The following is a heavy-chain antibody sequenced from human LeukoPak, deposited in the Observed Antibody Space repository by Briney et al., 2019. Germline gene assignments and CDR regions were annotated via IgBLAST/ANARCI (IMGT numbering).Heavy chain of an antibody. Sequence: SETLSLTCTVSGGSISSGGYYWSWIRQHPGKGLEWSGYIYYSGSTYYNPSLKSRVTISVDTSKNQFSLKLSSVTAADTAVYYCARHGHYYGSGSRPHFDYWGQGTLVTVSS. CDR1: GGSISSGGYY. J-gene: IGHJ4*02. CDR2: IYYSGST. CDR3: ARHGHYYGSGSRPHFDY. V-gene: IGHV4-31*03. D-gene: IGHD3-10*01.